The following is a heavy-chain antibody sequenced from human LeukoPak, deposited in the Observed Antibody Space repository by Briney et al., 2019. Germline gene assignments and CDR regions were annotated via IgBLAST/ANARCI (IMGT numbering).Heavy chain of an antibody. Sequence: ASVKVSCKASGYTFTSYGISWVRQAPGHGLEWMGWISAYNSNTNYAQKRQGRVTMTTDKSTSTAYMELRSLRSDDTAVYYCARDYADYYDILPGYYSFDYWGQGTLVTVSS. D-gene: IGHD3-9*01. CDR3: ARDYADYYDILPGYYSFDY. V-gene: IGHV1-18*01. J-gene: IGHJ4*02. CDR1: GYTFTSYG. CDR2: ISAYNSNT.